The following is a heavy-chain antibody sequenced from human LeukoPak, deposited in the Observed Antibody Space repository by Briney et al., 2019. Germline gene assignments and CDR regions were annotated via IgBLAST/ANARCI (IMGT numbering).Heavy chain of an antibody. D-gene: IGHD3-22*01. CDR2: ISSSSSYI. J-gene: IGHJ5*02. CDR3: AKSVNSYYDWFDP. Sequence: GGSLRLSCAASGFTFSNYWMHWVRQAPGKGLEWVSSISSSSSYIYYADSVKGRFTISRDNAKNSLYLQMNSLRAEDTAVYYCAKSVNSYYDWFDPWGQGTLVIVSS. CDR1: GFTFSNYW. V-gene: IGHV3-21*01.